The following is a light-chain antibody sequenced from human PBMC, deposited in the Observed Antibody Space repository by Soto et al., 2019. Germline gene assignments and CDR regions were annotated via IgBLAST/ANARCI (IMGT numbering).Light chain of an antibody. CDR2: GAS. CDR3: QQYGGSTRT. CDR1: QSVSSY. J-gene: IGKJ1*01. V-gene: IGKV3-20*01. Sequence: EIVLTQSPATLALSPGERATRSCRASQSVSSYLAWYQQKPGQAPRLIIHGASSRATGVPDRITGSGSGTDFTLSISRLEPEDFAVYYCQQYGGSTRTFGQGTKGDIK.